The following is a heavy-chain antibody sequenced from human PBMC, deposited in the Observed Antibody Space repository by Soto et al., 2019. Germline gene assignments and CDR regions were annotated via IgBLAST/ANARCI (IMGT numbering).Heavy chain of an antibody. CDR3: VKDVT. CDR2: IKEDGSEM. J-gene: IGHJ4*02. CDR1: GGTFNWFW. Sequence: VQLVESGGGLVQPGGSLRLSCAASGGTFNWFWMGWVRQSPGKGLEWVANIKEDGSEMYYVDSVKGRFISPRDSAKNSLHLQMISLRFEDTAVYYCVKDVTWGQGTPVIVSS. V-gene: IGHV3-7*05.